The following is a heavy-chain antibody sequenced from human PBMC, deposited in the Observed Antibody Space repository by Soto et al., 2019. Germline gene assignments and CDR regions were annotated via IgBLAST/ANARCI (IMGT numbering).Heavy chain of an antibody. V-gene: IGHV1-18*01. D-gene: IGHD1-1*01. CDR1: GYGFTTYG. J-gene: IGHJ4*02. CDR2: ISAHNGNT. Sequence: QIHLVQSGAEVKKPGASVKVSCKGSGYGFTTYGITWVRQAPGQGLEWMAWISAHNGNTNDAQKLQGRVTVTRDTAKSTDYTELSSLRSADTAVHYCARGRYGDYWGQGALVTVSS. CDR3: ARGRYGDY.